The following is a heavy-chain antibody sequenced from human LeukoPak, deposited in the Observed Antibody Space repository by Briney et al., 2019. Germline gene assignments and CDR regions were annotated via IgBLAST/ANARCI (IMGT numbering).Heavy chain of an antibody. D-gene: IGHD3-16*01. Sequence: TGGSLRLSCAASGSTFSNYWMHWVRQAPGKGLVWVSRIKYDGTDTTYADSVKGRFTISRDNAKNTLYLQMNSLRAEDTGVYYCARDWAINHWGQGTLVTVSS. CDR3: ARDWAINH. J-gene: IGHJ5*02. CDR2: IKYDGTDT. V-gene: IGHV3-74*01. CDR1: GSTFSNYW.